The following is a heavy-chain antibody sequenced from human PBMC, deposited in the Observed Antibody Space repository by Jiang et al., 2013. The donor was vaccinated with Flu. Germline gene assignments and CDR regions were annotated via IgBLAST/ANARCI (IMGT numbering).Heavy chain of an antibody. Sequence: VQLVESGGGLVQPGGSLRLSCATSGFSFTTYSMNWVRQAPGKGLEWVAYISSSGDTKYYLDSVKGRFTISRDDAKDSLYLQMNSLRDEDTAMYYCTRDETYYYDKTVSWGGDYWGQGTLVTVSS. J-gene: IGHJ4*02. V-gene: IGHV3-48*02. CDR3: TRDETYYYDKTVSWGGDY. CDR1: GFSFTTYS. CDR2: ISSSGDTK. D-gene: IGHD3-22*01.